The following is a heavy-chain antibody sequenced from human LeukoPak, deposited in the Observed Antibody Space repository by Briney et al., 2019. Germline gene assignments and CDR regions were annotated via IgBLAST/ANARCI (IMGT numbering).Heavy chain of an antibody. CDR2: ISSSNAI. D-gene: IGHD3-16*02. Sequence: GGSLRPSCAASGFTFSDYYMSWIRQAPGKGLEWLSYISSSNAIYSADSVKGRFTISRDNAKNSLYLQMNSLRAEDTAVYYCARGSFLITFGGLIVWGQGTLVTVSS. CDR3: ARGSFLITFGGLIV. J-gene: IGHJ4*02. CDR1: GFTFSDYY. V-gene: IGHV3-11*04.